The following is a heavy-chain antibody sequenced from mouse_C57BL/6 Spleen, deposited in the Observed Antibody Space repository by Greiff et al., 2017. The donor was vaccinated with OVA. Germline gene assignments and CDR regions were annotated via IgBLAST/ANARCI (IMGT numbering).Heavy chain of an antibody. J-gene: IGHJ3*01. CDR3: AHYYGSSYGGFAY. V-gene: IGHV1-39*01. D-gene: IGHD1-1*01. CDR2: INPNYGTT. Sequence: EVQLQQSGPELVKPGASVKLSCKASGYSFTDYNMNWVKRSNGKSLEWIGVINPNYGTTSYNQKFKGKATLTVDQSSSTAYMQLNSLTSEDSAVYYCAHYYGSSYGGFAYWGQGTLVTVSA. CDR1: GYSFTDYN.